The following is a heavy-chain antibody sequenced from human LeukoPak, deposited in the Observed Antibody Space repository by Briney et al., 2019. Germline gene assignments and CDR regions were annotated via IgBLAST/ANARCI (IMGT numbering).Heavy chain of an antibody. CDR2: IYSGGYT. Sequence: GGSLRLSCAASGFIVGDKYMSWVRQAPGKGLEWVSVIYSGGYTHYADSVKGRFTISRDNSKNTLYLQMNSLRAEDTALYYCARVALHAFDIWGQGTMVTVSS. J-gene: IGHJ3*02. CDR3: ARVALHAFDI. CDR1: GFIVGDKY. V-gene: IGHV3-53*01.